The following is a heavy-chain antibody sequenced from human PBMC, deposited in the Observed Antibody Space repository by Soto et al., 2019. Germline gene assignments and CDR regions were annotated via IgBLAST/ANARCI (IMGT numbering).Heavy chain of an antibody. CDR1: GYTFTSYG. J-gene: IGHJ4*02. CDR3: AREASGIAAAGFGGDY. D-gene: IGHD6-13*01. Sequence: ASVKVSCKASGYTFTSYGISWVRQAPGQGLEWMGWISAYNGNTNYAQKLQGRVTMTTDTSTSTAYMELRSLRSDDTAVYYCAREASGIAAAGFGGDYWGQGTLVTVSS. CDR2: ISAYNGNT. V-gene: IGHV1-18*01.